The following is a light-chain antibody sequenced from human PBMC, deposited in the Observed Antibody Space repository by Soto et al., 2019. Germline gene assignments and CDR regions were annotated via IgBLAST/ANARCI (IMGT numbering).Light chain of an antibody. CDR3: QQRYDTPRT. CDR2: AAS. Sequence: DIQMTQSPSSLSASVGDRITITCRASQSINTYLNWYQLEPGKAPKLLIYAASSLQSGVPLRFSGSGSGTDFTHNISSLQPEELATYYCQQRYDTPRTFGPGNKIDFK. J-gene: IGKJ3*01. V-gene: IGKV1-39*01. CDR1: QSINTY.